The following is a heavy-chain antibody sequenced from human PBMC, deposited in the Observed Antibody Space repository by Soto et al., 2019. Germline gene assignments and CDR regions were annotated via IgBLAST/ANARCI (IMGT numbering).Heavy chain of an antibody. CDR2: ISAYNGNT. CDR3: ARDKAGWRTYYYYGMDV. V-gene: IGHV1-18*04. CDR1: GYTFTSYG. D-gene: IGHD2-15*01. J-gene: IGHJ6*02. Sequence: EASVKVSCKASGYTFTSYGISWVRQAPGQGLEWMGWISAYNGNTNYAQKLQGRVTMTTDTSTSTAYMELRSLRSDDTAVYYCARDKAGWRTYYYYGMDVWGQGTTVTVSS.